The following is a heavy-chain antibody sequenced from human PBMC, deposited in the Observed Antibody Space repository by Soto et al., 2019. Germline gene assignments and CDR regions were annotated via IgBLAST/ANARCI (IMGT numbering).Heavy chain of an antibody. CDR1: GFTFSSYS. CDR3: ARVWGLYCSSTSCYLDY. J-gene: IGHJ4*02. V-gene: IGHV3-48*01. CDR2: ISSSSSTI. Sequence: EVQLVESGGGLVQPGGSLRLSCAASGFTFSSYSMNWVRQAPGKGLEWVSYISSSSSTIYYADSVKGRFTISRDNAKNSLYLQMSSLRAEDTAVYYCARVWGLYCSSTSCYLDYWGQGTLVTVSS. D-gene: IGHD2-2*01.